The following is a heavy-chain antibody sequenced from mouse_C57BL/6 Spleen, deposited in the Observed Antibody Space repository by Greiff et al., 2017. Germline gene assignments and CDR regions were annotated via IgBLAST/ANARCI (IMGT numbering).Heavy chain of an antibody. V-gene: IGHV1-19*01. CDR1: GYTFTDYY. D-gene: IGHD2-1*01. CDR3: ARRDGNYGFYAMDY. J-gene: IGHJ4*01. Sequence: EVQLQESGPVLVKPGASVTMSCKASGYTFTDYYMNWVKQSHGKSLEWIGVINPYNGGTSYNQKFKGKATLTVDNSSSTAYMELNSLTSDDSSVYYCARRDGNYGFYAMDYWGQGTSVTVSS. CDR2: INPYNGGT.